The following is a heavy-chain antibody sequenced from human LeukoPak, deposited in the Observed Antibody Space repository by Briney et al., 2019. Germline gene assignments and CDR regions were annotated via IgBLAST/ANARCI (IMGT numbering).Heavy chain of an antibody. D-gene: IGHD1-1*01. CDR1: GYTFTTYA. CDR2: INAANGNT. V-gene: IGHV1-3*01. CDR3: ARIGWNYYFDY. Sequence: ASVKVSCKASGYTFTTYAIHWVRQAPGQRLERMAWINAANGNTKYSQNFQGRITISRDTSASTTYMVLSSLRSEDTAVYYCARIGWNYYFDYWGQGTLVTVSS. J-gene: IGHJ4*02.